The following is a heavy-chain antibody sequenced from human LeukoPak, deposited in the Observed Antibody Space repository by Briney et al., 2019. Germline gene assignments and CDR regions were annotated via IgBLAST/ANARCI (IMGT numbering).Heavy chain of an antibody. D-gene: IGHD3-3*01. Sequence: SQTLSLTCTVSGVSISSGDYYWSWIRQPPGKGLEWIGYIYYSGSTYYNPSLKSRVTISVDTSKNQFSLKLSSVTAADTAVYYCARERRITIFGVVMKDWFDPWGQGTLVTVSS. V-gene: IGHV4-30-4*08. CDR2: IYYSGST. CDR1: GVSISSGDYY. J-gene: IGHJ5*02. CDR3: ARERRITIFGVVMKDWFDP.